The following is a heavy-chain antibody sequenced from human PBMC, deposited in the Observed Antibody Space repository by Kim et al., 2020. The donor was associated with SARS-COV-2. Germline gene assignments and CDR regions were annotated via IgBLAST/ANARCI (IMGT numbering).Heavy chain of an antibody. CDR3: ASPSNDILTGYYGDYYYYYGMDV. D-gene: IGHD3-9*01. CDR1: GYSFTSYW. Sequence: GESLKISCKGSGYSFTSYWISWVRQMPGKGLEWMGRIDPSDSYTNYSPSFQGHVTISADKSISTAYLQWSSLKASDTAMYYCASPSNDILTGYYGDYYYYYGMDVWGQGTTVTVSS. V-gene: IGHV5-10-1*01. J-gene: IGHJ6*02. CDR2: IDPSDSYT.